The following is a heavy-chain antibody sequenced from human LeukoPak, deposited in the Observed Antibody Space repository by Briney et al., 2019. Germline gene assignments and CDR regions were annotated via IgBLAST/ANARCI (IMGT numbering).Heavy chain of an antibody. V-gene: IGHV1-2*02. J-gene: IGHJ5*02. D-gene: IGHD3-10*01. CDR2: INPNSGGT. CDR3: ARHPSGDFYASGPFDL. CDR1: GYTFTGYY. Sequence: GASVKVSCKASGYTFTGYYMHWVRQAPGQGLEWMGWINPNSGGTNYAQKFQGRVTMTRDTSISTAYMELSRLRSDDTAMYYCARHPSGDFYASGPFDLWGQGTLVSVSS.